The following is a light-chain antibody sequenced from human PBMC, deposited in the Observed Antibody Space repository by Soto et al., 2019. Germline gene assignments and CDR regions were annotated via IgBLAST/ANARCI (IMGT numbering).Light chain of an antibody. CDR2: GAS. Sequence: ETVLTQSPGTLSLSPGERATLSCRASQTIRSNYLAWYRPTPGQAPRLLIYGASNRATGIADRFSGSGSGTDFTLLISRLEPEDFALYYCQQYGSSPWTFGQGTKVEIK. CDR1: QTIRSNY. V-gene: IGKV3-20*01. CDR3: QQYGSSPWT. J-gene: IGKJ1*01.